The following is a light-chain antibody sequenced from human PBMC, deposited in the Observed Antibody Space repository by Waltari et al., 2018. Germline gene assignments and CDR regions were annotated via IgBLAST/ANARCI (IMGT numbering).Light chain of an antibody. CDR2: GTS. J-gene: IGKJ1*01. Sequence: DIQMTQSPSSVFASIGDRVTITCRASQLISGWLAWYQQKPGKAPKLLIYGTSSLQYGVPSRFSGSGSGTDFTLTISSLQPEDFATYFCQQGNSFPWTFGQGTKVEIK. V-gene: IGKV1-12*01. CDR1: QLISGW. CDR3: QQGNSFPWT.